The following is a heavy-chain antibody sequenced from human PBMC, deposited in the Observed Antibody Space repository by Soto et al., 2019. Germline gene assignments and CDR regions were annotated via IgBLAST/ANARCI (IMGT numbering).Heavy chain of an antibody. D-gene: IGHD4-17*01. CDR3: ARDPCGDYEGDYYYYYMDV. Sequence: QVQLVQSGAEVKKPGASVKVSCKASGYTFTSYAMHWVRQAPGQGLEWMGWINAGNGNTKYSQKFAGRGTITMDTAANTAYMELSSLRSEDTAVDYCARDPCGDYEGDYYYYYMDVWGKGTTVTFSS. CDR2: INAGNGNT. V-gene: IGHV1-3*01. J-gene: IGHJ6*03. CDR1: GYTFTSYA.